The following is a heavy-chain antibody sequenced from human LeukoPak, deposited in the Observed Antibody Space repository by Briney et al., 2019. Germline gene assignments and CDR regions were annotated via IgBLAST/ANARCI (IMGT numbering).Heavy chain of an antibody. V-gene: IGHV3-7*01. J-gene: IGHJ4*02. CDR1: GFTLTTSW. Sequence: GGSLRLSCAASGFTLTTSWMTWVRQAPGKGLEWVTNINSDGSPIYYMDSVKGRFTISRDSANNALYLQMNSLRAEDTAVYYCARGGLTAGFDYWGQGTLVTVSS. CDR3: ARGGLTAGFDY. CDR2: INSDGSPI.